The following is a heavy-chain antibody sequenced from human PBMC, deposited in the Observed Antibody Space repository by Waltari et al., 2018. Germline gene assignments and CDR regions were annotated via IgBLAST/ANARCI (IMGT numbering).Heavy chain of an antibody. V-gene: IGHV1-69*13. D-gene: IGHD6-13*01. CDR1: GGTFSSYA. CDR3: ARGGYSSSWPHFDL. CDR2: IIPIFGTA. J-gene: IGHJ2*01. Sequence: QVQLVQSGAEVKKHGSSVKFSCKASGGTFSSYAISWVRTAPGQGLEWMEGIIPIFGTANYAQKFQGRVTITADESTSTAYMELSSLRSEDTAVYYCARGGYSSSWPHFDLWGRGTLVTVSS.